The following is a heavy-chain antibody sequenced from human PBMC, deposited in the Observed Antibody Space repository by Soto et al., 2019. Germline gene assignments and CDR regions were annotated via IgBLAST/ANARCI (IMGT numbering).Heavy chain of an antibody. D-gene: IGHD2-2*01. CDR1: GGSISSGDYY. J-gene: IGHJ4*02. V-gene: IGHV4-30-4*01. Sequence: QVQLQESGPGLVKPSQTLSLTCTVSGGSISSGDYYWSWIRQPPGKGLEWIGYIYYSGSTYYNPSLKSRVTISVDTSKTQFSLKLSSVTAADTAVYYCARAFVVVPAAPSFDYWGQGTLVTVSS. CDR2: IYYSGST. CDR3: ARAFVVVPAAPSFDY.